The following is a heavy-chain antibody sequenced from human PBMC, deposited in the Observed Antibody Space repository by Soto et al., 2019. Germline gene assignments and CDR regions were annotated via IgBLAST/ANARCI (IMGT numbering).Heavy chain of an antibody. CDR1: GGSFSGYY. V-gene: IGHV4-34*01. D-gene: IGHD2-21*02. CDR2: INHSGST. J-gene: IGHJ4*02. Sequence: QVQLQQWGAGVLKPSETLSLTCAVYGGSFSGYYWSWIRQPPGKGLEWIGEINHSGSTNYNPSLKGRVTISVDTSKNQFSLKLSSVTAADTAVYYCARVGDGGNSDYWGQGTLVTVSS. CDR3: ARVGDGGNSDY.